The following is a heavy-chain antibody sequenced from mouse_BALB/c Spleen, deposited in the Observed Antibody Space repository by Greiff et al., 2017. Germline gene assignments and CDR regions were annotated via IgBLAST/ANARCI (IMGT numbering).Heavy chain of an antibody. CDR3: ARDPLGYAMDY. D-gene: IGHD3-1*01. CDR1: GFTFSDFY. J-gene: IGHJ4*01. Sequence: EVNVVESGGGLVQPGGSLRLSCATSGFTFSDFYMEWVRQPPGKRLEWIAASRNKANDYTTEYSASVKGRFIVSRDTSQSILYLQMNALRAEDTAIYYCARDPLGYAMDYWGQGTSVTVSS. V-gene: IGHV7-1*02. CDR2: SRNKANDYTT.